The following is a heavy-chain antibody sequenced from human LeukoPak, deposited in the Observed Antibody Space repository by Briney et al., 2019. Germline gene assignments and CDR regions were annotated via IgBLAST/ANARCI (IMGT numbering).Heavy chain of an antibody. CDR1: GVSISSSNYY. Sequence: SETLSLTCTVSGVSISSSNYYWGWVRQPPGKGLEWIGTIYYSGTTYYNPSLESRVSIFQDASRNQFSLMLTSVTATDTALYYSARQISDYYYYYMDVWGKGTTVTVSS. D-gene: IGHD3-10*01. J-gene: IGHJ6*03. CDR2: IYYSGTT. V-gene: IGHV4-39*01. CDR3: ARQISDYYYYYMDV.